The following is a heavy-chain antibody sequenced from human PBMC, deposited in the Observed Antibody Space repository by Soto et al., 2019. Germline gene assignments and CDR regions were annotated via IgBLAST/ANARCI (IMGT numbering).Heavy chain of an antibody. CDR2: IRYDGSNK. V-gene: IGHV3-30*02. Sequence: HTGGSLRLSCVAAGFTFSSYGMHWVRQAPGKGLEWLAIIRYDGSNKYYGDSVKGRFTISRDNSKNTLYLEMNSLRAEDTAVYYCARDRTYYGSGSKGMDFWGQGTTVTVSS. D-gene: IGHD3-10*01. CDR3: ARDRTYYGSGSKGMDF. CDR1: GFTFSSYG. J-gene: IGHJ6*02.